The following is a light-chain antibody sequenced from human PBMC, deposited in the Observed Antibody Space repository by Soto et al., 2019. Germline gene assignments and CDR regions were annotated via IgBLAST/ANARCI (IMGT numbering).Light chain of an antibody. Sequence: DIQMTQSPSSLYASVGDRVTITCRASQSISSYLNWYQHKPGKAPNRLIYAATTLQSGVPSRFSGSGSGTDFTLTISSLQPEDFATYYCQQSYSNPRTFGQGTKVEIK. CDR3: QQSYSNPRT. J-gene: IGKJ1*01. CDR2: AAT. CDR1: QSISSY. V-gene: IGKV1-39*01.